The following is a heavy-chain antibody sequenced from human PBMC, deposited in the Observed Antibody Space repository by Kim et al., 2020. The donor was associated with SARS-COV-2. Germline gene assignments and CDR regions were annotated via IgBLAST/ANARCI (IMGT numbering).Heavy chain of an antibody. CDR3: ARSSPGMDV. J-gene: IGHJ6*02. D-gene: IGHD3-10*01. V-gene: IGHV3-48*01. Sequence: STLYYAASVKGRFTISRDHAKNSLYLQMNSLRAEDTAVYYCARSSPGMDVWGQGTTVTVSS. CDR2: STL.